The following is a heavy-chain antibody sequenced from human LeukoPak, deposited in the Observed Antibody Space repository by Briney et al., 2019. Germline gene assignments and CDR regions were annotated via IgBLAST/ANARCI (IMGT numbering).Heavy chain of an antibody. V-gene: IGHV4-59*11. CDR1: DDSFSSHY. D-gene: IGHD4-17*01. CDR3: ARDLVTVTKGFDI. J-gene: IGHJ3*02. Sequence: SETLSLTCAVSDDSFSSHYWTWIRQPPGKGLEWIGYISYIGSTNYNPSLKSRVTISIDTSKNQFSLKLTSVTAADTAVYYCARDLVTVTKGFDIWGRGTMVSVSS. CDR2: ISYIGST.